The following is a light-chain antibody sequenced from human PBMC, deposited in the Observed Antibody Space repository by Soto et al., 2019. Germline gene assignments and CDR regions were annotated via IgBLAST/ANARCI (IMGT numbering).Light chain of an antibody. CDR3: CSYAGSSTFE. Sequence: QCALTQPASVSGSPGQSITISCTGTSSDVGSYNLVSWYQQHPGKAPKLMIYEGSKRPSGVSNRFSGSKSGNTASLTISGLQAEDEADYYCCSYAGSSTFEFGGGTKLTVL. CDR2: EGS. CDR1: SSDVGSYNL. V-gene: IGLV2-23*03. J-gene: IGLJ2*01.